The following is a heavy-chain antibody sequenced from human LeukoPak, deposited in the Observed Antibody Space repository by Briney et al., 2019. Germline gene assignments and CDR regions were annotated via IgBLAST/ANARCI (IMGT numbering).Heavy chain of an antibody. Sequence: GGSLRLSCAASGFTFSSYGMHWVRQAPGKGLEWVAVISYDGSNKYYADSVKGRFTISRDNSKNTLYLQMSSLRAEDTAVYYCAKDPDLNYYDSSGLGIDYWGQGTLVTVSS. J-gene: IGHJ4*02. D-gene: IGHD3-22*01. CDR2: ISYDGSNK. CDR3: AKDPDLNYYDSSGLGIDY. V-gene: IGHV3-30*18. CDR1: GFTFSSYG.